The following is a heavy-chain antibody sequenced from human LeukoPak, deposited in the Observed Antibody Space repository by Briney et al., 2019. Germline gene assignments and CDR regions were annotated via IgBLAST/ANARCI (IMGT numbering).Heavy chain of an antibody. D-gene: IGHD1-26*01. V-gene: IGHV4-4*07. CDR3: ARGLKYSGTYGWFDP. J-gene: IGHJ5*02. Sequence: SETLSLTCTVSGGSISGYYWSWIRQPAGKGLEWIGRIYISGSTNYNPSLKSRLTMSVDTSKNQFSLKLSSVTAADTAVYYCARGLKYSGTYGWFDPWGQGTPVTVSS. CDR2: IYISGST. CDR1: GGSISGYY.